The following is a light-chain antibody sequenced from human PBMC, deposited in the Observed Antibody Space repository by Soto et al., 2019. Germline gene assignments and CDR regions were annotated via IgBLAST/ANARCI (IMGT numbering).Light chain of an antibody. Sequence: EIVMTQSPATLSVSPGERATLSCRASQSVSSNLAWYQQKPGQAPRLLIYGASTRATGIADRFSGGGSGTDFTLTISRLEPEDFAVYHCQQYGRSWTFGQGTKVDI. CDR3: QQYGRSWT. V-gene: IGKV3-20*01. J-gene: IGKJ1*01. CDR1: QSVSSN. CDR2: GAS.